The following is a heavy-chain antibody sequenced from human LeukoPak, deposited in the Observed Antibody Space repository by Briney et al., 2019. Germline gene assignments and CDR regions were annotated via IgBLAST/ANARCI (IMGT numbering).Heavy chain of an antibody. CDR3: ARGRDSASRTFYFDY. Sequence: GSVKVSCKASGYTFTDYYLHWVRQAPGQGLEWLAWISPNSGGTNYAQKFQGRVTLTRDTSITTAYMELRRLRSDDTAVYYCARGRDSASRTFYFDYWGRGTLVTVSS. CDR1: GYTFTDYY. V-gene: IGHV1-2*02. CDR2: ISPNSGGT. D-gene: IGHD1-26*01. J-gene: IGHJ4*02.